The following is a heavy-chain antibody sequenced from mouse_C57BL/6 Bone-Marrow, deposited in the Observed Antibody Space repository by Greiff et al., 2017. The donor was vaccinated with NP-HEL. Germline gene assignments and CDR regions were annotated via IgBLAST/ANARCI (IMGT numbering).Heavy chain of an antibody. J-gene: IGHJ4*01. CDR1: GYTFTSYW. CDR3: SRWLLNAMDY. CDR2: IDPSDSET. Sequence: QVQLKQPGAELVRPRSSVKLSCKASGYTFTSYWMHWVKQRPIQGLEWIGNIDPSDSETHYNQKFKDKATLTVDKSSSTAYMQLSSLTSEDSAVYYCSRWLLNAMDYWGQGTSVTVSS. V-gene: IGHV1-52*01. D-gene: IGHD2-3*01.